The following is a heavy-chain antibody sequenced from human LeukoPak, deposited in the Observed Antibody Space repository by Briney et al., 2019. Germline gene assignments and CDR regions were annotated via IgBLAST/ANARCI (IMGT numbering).Heavy chain of an antibody. CDR3: ARGYPYGYRVFDY. CDR2: IYPGDSDT. J-gene: IGHJ4*02. Sequence: GESLKISCEVSGYTFTAYWIGWVRQMPGKGLEWRGIIYPGDSDTRYSPSFQGQVTISADKSISTAYLQWSSLQASDTAMYFCARGYPYGYRVFDYWGQGTLVTVSS. CDR1: GYTFTAYW. V-gene: IGHV5-51*01. D-gene: IGHD5-18*01.